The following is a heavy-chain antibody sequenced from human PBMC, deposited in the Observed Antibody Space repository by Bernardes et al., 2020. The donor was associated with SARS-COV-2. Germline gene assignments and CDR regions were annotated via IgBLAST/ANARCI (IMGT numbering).Heavy chain of an antibody. CDR1: GYTFTSYY. Sequence: ASVKVSCKASGYTFTSYYMHWVRQAPGQGLEWMGIINPSGGSTSYAQKFQGRVTMTSDTSTSTVYMELSSLRSEDTAVYYCARGGYDILTGYPENYGMDVWGQGTTVTVSS. V-gene: IGHV1-46*01. J-gene: IGHJ6*02. D-gene: IGHD3-9*01. CDR3: ARGGYDILTGYPENYGMDV. CDR2: INPSGGST.